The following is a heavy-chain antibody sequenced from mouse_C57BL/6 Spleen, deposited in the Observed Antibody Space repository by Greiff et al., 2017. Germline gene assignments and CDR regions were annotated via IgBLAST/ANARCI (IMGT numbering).Heavy chain of an antibody. J-gene: IGHJ2*01. CDR2: IDPETGGT. CDR1: GYTFTDYE. CDR3: TRSHYDYSFDS. D-gene: IGHD2-4*01. V-gene: IGHV1-15*01. Sequence: QVQLKQSGAELVRPGASVTLSCKASGYTFTDYEMHWVKQTPVHGLEWIGAIDPETGGTAYNQKFKGKAILTADKSSSTAYMELRSLTSEDSAVYYCTRSHYDYSFDSWGQGTTLTVST.